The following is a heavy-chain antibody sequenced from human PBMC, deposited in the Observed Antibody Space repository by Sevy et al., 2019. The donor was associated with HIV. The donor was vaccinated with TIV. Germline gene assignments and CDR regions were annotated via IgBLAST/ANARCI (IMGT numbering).Heavy chain of an antibody. J-gene: IGHJ4*02. Sequence: GGSLRLSCTATGFTFGNYAMHWVRQAPGKGMEWVAIIWSDGADQYHGDSVKGRFTISRDNSKNTLYLQMNNVRVEDTAVYYCARGGYYYDNAAYYALDSWGQGTLVTVSS. CDR2: IWSDGADQ. CDR3: ARGGYYYDNAAYYALDS. V-gene: IGHV3-33*01. D-gene: IGHD3-22*01. CDR1: GFTFGNYA.